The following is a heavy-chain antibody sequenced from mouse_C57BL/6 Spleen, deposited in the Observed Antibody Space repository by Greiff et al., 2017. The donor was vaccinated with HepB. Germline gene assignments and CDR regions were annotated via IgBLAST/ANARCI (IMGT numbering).Heavy chain of an antibody. CDR1: GYTFTSYG. CDR2: IYPRSGNT. D-gene: IGHD1-1*01. J-gene: IGHJ2*01. V-gene: IGHV1-81*01. Sequence: VQLKESGAELARPGASVKLSCKASGYTFTSYGISWVKQRTGQGLEWIGEIYPRSGNTYYNEKFKGKATLTADKSSSTAYMELRSLTSEDSAVYFCARGRGTTVVASTRFDYWGQGTTLTVSS. CDR3: ARGRGTTVVASTRFDY.